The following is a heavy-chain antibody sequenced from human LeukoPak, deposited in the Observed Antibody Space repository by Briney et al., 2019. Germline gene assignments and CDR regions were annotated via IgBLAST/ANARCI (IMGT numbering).Heavy chain of an antibody. J-gene: IGHJ5*02. D-gene: IGHD3-10*01. V-gene: IGHV3-23*01. CDR3: ANRISGSSS. CDR2: ISSGGGNT. CDR1: GFTFSTYA. Sequence: SLKISXAASGFTFSTYAMSWIRQAPGKGLEWVSAISSGGGNTDYADSVKGRFTISRDNSKNTVFLQMNSLRAEDTGVYYCANRISGSSSWGQGTLVTVSS.